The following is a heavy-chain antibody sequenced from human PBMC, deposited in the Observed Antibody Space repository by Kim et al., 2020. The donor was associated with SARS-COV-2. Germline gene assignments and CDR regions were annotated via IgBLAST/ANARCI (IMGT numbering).Heavy chain of an antibody. D-gene: IGHD3-10*01. Sequence: SLKSRVTISLDTSKNQFSLKLTSLPAADTAVYYCARTRSGSYNGGYSFAYWGQGTLVTVSS. V-gene: IGHV4-59*12. CDR3: ARTRSGSYNGGYSFAY. J-gene: IGHJ4*02.